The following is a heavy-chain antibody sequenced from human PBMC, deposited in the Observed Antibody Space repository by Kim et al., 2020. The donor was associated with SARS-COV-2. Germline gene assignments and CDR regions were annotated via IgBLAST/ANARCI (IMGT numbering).Heavy chain of an antibody. CDR1: GFTFSTYA. CDR2: VSGSGAPT. J-gene: IGHJ3*02. CDR3: ARRYCSSASCYSRLDAFDI. V-gene: IGHV3-23*01. D-gene: IGHD2-2*01. Sequence: GGSLRLSCAASGFTFSTYAMTWVRQAAGKGLEWVSGVSGSGAPTYYADSVKGRFTISRDNSKNTLYLQMNSLRAEDTAVYYCARRYCSSASCYSRLDAFDIWGQGTMVTVSS.